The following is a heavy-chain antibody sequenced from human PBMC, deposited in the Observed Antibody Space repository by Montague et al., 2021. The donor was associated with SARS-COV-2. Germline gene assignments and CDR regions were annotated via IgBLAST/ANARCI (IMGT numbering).Heavy chain of an antibody. V-gene: IGHV4-39*01. CDR2: IFYSGST. CDR3: ASMVRAQVYYFDY. D-gene: IGHD3-10*01. J-gene: IGHJ4*02. CDR1: GGSISSNSYY. Sequence: SETLSLTCTVSGGSISSNSYYWGRLRQAPGKGLEWFGSIFYSGSTXYNPSLKSRVTISVDTSKNQFSLKLTSVTAADTAVYYCASMVRAQVYYFDYWGQGTLVTVSS.